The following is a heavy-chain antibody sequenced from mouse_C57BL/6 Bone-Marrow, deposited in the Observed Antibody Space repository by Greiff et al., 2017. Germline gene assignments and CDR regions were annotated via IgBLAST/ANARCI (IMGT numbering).Heavy chain of an antibody. CDR2: IRSKSNNYAT. CDR3: VRHGGNWGFAY. J-gene: IGHJ3*01. CDR1: GFSFNTYA. Sequence: EVKLMESGGGLVQPKGSLKLSCAASGFSFNTYAMNWIRQAPGKGLEWVARIRSKSNNYATYYADSVKDRFTISRDDSESMLYLQMNNLKTEDTAMYYCVRHGGNWGFAYWGQGTLVTVSA. V-gene: IGHV10-1*01. D-gene: IGHD4-1*01.